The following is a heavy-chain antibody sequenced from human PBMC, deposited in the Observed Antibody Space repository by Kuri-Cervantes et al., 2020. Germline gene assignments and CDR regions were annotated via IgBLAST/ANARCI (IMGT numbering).Heavy chain of an antibody. CDR2: INQDGSEK. Sequence: GESLKISCAASQFTFSEHWISWVRQAPGKGLEWVADINQDGSEKVYVDSLKGRFTISRDNAKNSLYLQLNSLTAEDTAVYYCARLSTAVTGIWGQGTLVTDSS. D-gene: IGHD2-21*02. V-gene: IGHV3-7*01. CDR1: QFTFSEHW. CDR3: ARLSTAVTGI. J-gene: IGHJ4*02.